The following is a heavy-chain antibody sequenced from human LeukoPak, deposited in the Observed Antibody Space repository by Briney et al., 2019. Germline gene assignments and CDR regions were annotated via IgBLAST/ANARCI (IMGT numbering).Heavy chain of an antibody. V-gene: IGHV3-15*01. CDR2: VKSKTDDGTT. CDR1: GFTFSNAW. J-gene: IGHJ5*02. CDR3: TTSNTLATA. Sequence: PGGSLSLSCAASGFTFSNAWMSWVRQGPGKGLEWVGRVKSKTDDGTTDYAAPVKGRFTISRDDSKNTLYLQMNSLKTEDTGVYYCTTSNTLATAWGQGTLVTDSS. D-gene: IGHD6-13*01.